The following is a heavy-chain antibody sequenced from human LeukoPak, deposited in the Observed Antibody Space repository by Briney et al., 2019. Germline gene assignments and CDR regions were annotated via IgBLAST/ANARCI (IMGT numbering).Heavy chain of an antibody. D-gene: IGHD2-15*01. CDR1: GFTFSSYW. CDR3: AKNVVVVAAFDAFDI. V-gene: IGHV3-7*03. J-gene: IGHJ3*02. Sequence: PGGSLRLSCAASGFTFSSYWMSWVRQAPGKGLEWVANIKQDGSEKYYVDSVKGRFTISRDNSKNTLYLQMNSLRAEDTAVYYCAKNVVVVAAFDAFDIWGQGTMVTVSS. CDR2: IKQDGSEK.